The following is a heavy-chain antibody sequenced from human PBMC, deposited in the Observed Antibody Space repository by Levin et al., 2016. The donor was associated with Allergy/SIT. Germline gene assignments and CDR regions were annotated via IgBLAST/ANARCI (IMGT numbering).Heavy chain of an antibody. Sequence: GGSLRLSCAASGFTFSNWWMHWVRQAPGKGLVWVSRINTDGSHTACADSVEGRFTISRDNAKNTLYLQMNSLRAEDTAVYYCATFGRDWNHSGWGQGTLVTVSS. J-gene: IGHJ4*02. D-gene: IGHD1-1*01. V-gene: IGHV3-74*01. CDR2: INTDGSHT. CDR3: ATFGRDWNHSG. CDR1: GFTFSNWW.